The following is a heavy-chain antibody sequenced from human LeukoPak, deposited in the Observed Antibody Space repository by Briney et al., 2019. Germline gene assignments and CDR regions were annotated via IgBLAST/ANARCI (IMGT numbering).Heavy chain of an antibody. CDR1: GFTFGNSW. J-gene: IGHJ3*01. V-gene: IGHV3-74*01. Sequence: GGSLRLSCAASGFTFGNSWVHWVRQAPGKGLVWVSLINADGSTATYADSVKGRFTISRDNARNTLSLQMNSLTIEDTAVYYCVVVVEPPDSDGFDVWGQGTMITVAS. CDR2: INADGSTA. CDR3: VVVVEPPDSDGFDV. D-gene: IGHD1-14*01.